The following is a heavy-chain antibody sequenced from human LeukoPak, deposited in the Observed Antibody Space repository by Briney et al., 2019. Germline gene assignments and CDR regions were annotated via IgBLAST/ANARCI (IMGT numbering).Heavy chain of an antibody. J-gene: IGHJ6*02. V-gene: IGHV1-2*02. CDR3: ARELSTVTTHYYYYGMDV. D-gene: IGHD4-17*01. Sequence: ASVKVSCKASGYTFTGYYMHWVRQAPGQGLEWMGWINPNSGGTNYAQKFQGRVTMTRDTSISTVYMELSSLRSEDTAVYYCARELSTVTTHYYYYGMDVWGQGTTVTVSS. CDR1: GYTFTGYY. CDR2: INPNSGGT.